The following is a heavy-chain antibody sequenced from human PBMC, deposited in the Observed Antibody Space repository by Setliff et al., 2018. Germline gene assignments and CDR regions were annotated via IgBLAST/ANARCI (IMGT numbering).Heavy chain of an antibody. V-gene: IGHV1-46*01. J-gene: IGHJ4*02. CDR3: ATEGKRDMSPHFHD. CDR2: INPSGGLT. CDR1: GYTLTNYY. Sequence: ASVKVSCKASGYTLTNYYMHWVRQAPGQGLEWMGIINPSGGLTRYAQKFQGRVTMTRDTSPSTVYMELRNLRADDTALYYCATEGKRDMSPHFHDWGQGTLVTVSS. D-gene: IGHD2-15*01.